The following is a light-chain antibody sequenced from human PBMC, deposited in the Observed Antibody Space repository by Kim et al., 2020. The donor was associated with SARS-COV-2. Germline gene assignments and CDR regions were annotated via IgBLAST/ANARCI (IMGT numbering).Light chain of an antibody. CDR1: SSNIGSNY. CDR3: AAWDDSLSVV. J-gene: IGLJ2*01. V-gene: IGLV1-47*01. Sequence: PGRRVTISCSGSSSNIGSNYVYWYQQLPGPAPKLLIYRNNQRPSGVPDRFSGSKSGTSASLAISGLRSEDEADYYCAAWDDSLSVVFGGGTQLTVL. CDR2: RNN.